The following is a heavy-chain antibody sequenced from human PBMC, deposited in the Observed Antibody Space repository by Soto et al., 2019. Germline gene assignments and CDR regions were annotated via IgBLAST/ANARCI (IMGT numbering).Heavy chain of an antibody. J-gene: IGHJ4*02. D-gene: IGHD4-17*01. CDR1: GGTFSSYT. CDR3: ARGYGDSHDY. CDR2: IIPMFGIA. Sequence: QVQLVQSGAEVKKPGSSVKVSCKASGGTFSSYTISWVRQAPGQGLEWMGRIIPMFGIANYAQKFQGRVTITTNKSTSTAYMELSSLRSEDTAVYYCARGYGDSHDYWGQGTLVTVPS. V-gene: IGHV1-69*02.